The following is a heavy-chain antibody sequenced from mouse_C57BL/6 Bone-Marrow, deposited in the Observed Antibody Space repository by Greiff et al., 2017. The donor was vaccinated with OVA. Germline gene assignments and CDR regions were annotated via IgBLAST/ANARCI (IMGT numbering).Heavy chain of an antibody. J-gene: IGHJ2*01. CDR3: TSYGNFDY. CDR1: GFNIKDDY. CDR2: IDPENGDT. V-gene: IGHV14-4*01. D-gene: IGHD2-1*01. Sequence: QLVESGAELVRPGASVKLSCTASGFNIKDDYMHWVKQRPEQGLEWIGWIDPENGDTEYASKFQGKATITADTSSNTAYLQLSSLTSEDTAVYYCTSYGNFDYWGQGTTLTVSS.